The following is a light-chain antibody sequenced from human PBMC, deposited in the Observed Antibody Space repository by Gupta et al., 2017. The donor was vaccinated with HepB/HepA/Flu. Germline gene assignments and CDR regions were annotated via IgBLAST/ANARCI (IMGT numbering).Light chain of an antibody. CDR1: SNDVGGYNY. CDR2: EVS. Sequence: QSALTQPPSASGSPGQSVTISCTGTSNDVGGYNYVSWYQQHPGKAPKLMIYEVSKRPSGGPDRFSGSKSGNTASLTVSGLQAEDEADYYCSSYAGSNGVVFGGGTKLTVL. V-gene: IGLV2-8*01. CDR3: SSYAGSNGVV. J-gene: IGLJ2*01.